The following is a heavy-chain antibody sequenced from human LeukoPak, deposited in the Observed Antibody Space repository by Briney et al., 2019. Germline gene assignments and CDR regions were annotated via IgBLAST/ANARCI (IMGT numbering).Heavy chain of an antibody. V-gene: IGHV4-39*07. CDR3: AREFVFYYDSGGYFDY. CDR1: GGSVSSSSYY. Sequence: SETLSLTCTVSGGSVSSSSYYWGWIRQPPGKGLEWIGRIYYSGSTYYNPSLKSRVTISVDTSKNQFSLKLSSVTAADTAVYYCAREFVFYYDSGGYFDYWGQGTLVTVSS. CDR2: IYYSGST. J-gene: IGHJ4*02. D-gene: IGHD3-22*01.